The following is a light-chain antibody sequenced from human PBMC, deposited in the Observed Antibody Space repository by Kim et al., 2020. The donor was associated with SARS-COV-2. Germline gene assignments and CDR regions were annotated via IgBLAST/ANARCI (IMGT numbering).Light chain of an antibody. CDR1: QSINSY. Sequence: TSVGDRVTITCRASQSINSYLAWYQQKPGKAPKLLIYKASTLETGVPSRFSGSGSATEFTLTITSLQPDDFATYYCQQYNNYSRTFGQGTKVDIK. J-gene: IGKJ1*01. V-gene: IGKV1-5*03. CDR3: QQYNNYSRT. CDR2: KAS.